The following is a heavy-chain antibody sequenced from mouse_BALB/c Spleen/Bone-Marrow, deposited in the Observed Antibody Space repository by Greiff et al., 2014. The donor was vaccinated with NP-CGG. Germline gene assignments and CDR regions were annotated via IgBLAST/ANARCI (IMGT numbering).Heavy chain of an antibody. V-gene: IGHV1-9*01. J-gene: IGHJ3*01. D-gene: IGHD2-1*01. CDR3: ASPIYYGNYGFAY. Sequence: LVESGAELMKPGASVKISCKATGYTFSSYWIEWVKQRPGHGLEWIGEILPGSGSIKYNEKFKGKATFTADTSSNTAYMQLSSLTSEDSAVYYRASPIYYGNYGFAYWGQGTLVTVSA. CDR1: GYTFSSYW. CDR2: ILPGSGSI.